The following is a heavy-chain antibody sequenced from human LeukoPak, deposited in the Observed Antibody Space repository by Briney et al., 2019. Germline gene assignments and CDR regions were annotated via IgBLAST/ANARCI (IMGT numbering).Heavy chain of an antibody. D-gene: IGHD3-22*01. CDR3: AREGYYDSSGYYYHNLRFDY. CDR2: IYTSGST. Sequence: PSETLSLTCTVSGGSISSYYWSWIRQPAGKGLEWIGRIYTSGSTNYNPSLKSRVTMSVDTSKNQFSLKLSSVTAADTAVYYCAREGYYDSSGYYYHNLRFDYWGQGTLVTVSS. J-gene: IGHJ4*02. V-gene: IGHV4-4*07. CDR1: GGSISSYY.